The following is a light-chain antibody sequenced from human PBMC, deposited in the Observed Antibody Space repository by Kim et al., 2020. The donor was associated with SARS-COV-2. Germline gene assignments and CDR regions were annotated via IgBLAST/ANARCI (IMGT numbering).Light chain of an antibody. J-gene: IGLJ2*01. CDR1: SSDVGGYNY. CDR2: DVS. Sequence: QSVTISCTGTSSDVGGYNYVSWYQQHPGKAPKLMIYDVSKRPSGVPDRFSGSKSGNTASLAISVLQSEDEADYHYAAWDDSLNGPVFGGGTQLTVL. V-gene: IGLV2-11*01. CDR3: AAWDDSLNGPV.